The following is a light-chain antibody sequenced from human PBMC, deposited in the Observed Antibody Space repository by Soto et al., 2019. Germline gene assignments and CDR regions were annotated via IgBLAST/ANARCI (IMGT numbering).Light chain of an antibody. CDR3: SSFAGSNNFPYV. CDR1: SSDVGGHNS. J-gene: IGLJ1*01. CDR2: EIN. V-gene: IGLV2-8*01. Sequence: QSALTQPASVSGSPGQSITISCTGTSSDVGGHNSVSWYRQDPGKAPKLMIYEINKRPSGVPDRFSGSKSGNTASLTVSGLQAEDEADYYCSSFAGSNNFPYVFGTGTKVTVL.